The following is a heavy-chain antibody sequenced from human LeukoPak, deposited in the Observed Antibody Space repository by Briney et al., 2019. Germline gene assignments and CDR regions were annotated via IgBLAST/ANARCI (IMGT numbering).Heavy chain of an antibody. CDR3: ARGGLGGNPISPGSD. CDR1: GYTFTSYA. V-gene: IGHV7-4-1*02. Sequence: ASVKVSCKASGYTFTSYAMNWVRQAPGQGLEWMGWINTNTGNPTYAQGFTGRFVFSLDTSVSTAYLQISSLKTEDTAVYYCARGGLGGNPISPGSDWGQRTLVTVSS. J-gene: IGHJ4*02. D-gene: IGHD4-23*01. CDR2: INTNTGNP.